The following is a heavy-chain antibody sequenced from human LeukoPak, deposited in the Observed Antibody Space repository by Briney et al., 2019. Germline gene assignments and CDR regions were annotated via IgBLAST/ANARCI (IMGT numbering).Heavy chain of an antibody. V-gene: IGHV3-23*01. CDR3: AKRGVVIRVILVGFHKEAYYFDS. J-gene: IGHJ4*02. Sequence: QPGGSLRLSCAVSGITLSNYGMSWVRQAPGKGLEWVAGISDSGGRTNYADSVKGRFTISRDNPKNTLYLQMNSLRAEDTAVYLCAKRGVVIRVILVGFHKEAYYFDSWGQGALVTVSS. D-gene: IGHD3-22*01. CDR1: GITLSNYG. CDR2: ISDSGGRT.